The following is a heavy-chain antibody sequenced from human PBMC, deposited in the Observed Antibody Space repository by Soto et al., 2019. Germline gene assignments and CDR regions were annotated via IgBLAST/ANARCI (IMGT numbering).Heavy chain of an antibody. CDR2: IYYIGST. J-gene: IGHJ4*02. D-gene: IGHD6-19*01. CDR3: ARHVFGSGWHFDY. V-gene: IGHV4-59*08. CDR1: GGSISSDY. Sequence: SETLSLTCAVSGGSISSDYWTWIRLPPGKALEWIGYIYYIGSTNYNPSLKSRVTISVDMSKNQFSLKLNSVTAADTAVYYCARHVFGSGWHFDYWGQGTLVTVSS.